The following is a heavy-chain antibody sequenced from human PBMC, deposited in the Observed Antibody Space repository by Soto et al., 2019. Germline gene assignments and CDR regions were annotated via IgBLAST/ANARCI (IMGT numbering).Heavy chain of an antibody. D-gene: IGHD2-15*01. CDR2: INPDNGNT. J-gene: IGHJ5*02. CDR3: ARGIATGQLDP. CDR1: GYTFTRYT. V-gene: IGHV1-3*01. Sequence: QVQLVQSGAGVKKPGASVMISCKASGYTFTRYTMNWVRQAPGQRLEWMGWINPDNGNTKSSQKFQDRVIITRDTSASTAYMDLSSLRSEDTAVYYCARGIATGQLDPWGQGTLVTVSS.